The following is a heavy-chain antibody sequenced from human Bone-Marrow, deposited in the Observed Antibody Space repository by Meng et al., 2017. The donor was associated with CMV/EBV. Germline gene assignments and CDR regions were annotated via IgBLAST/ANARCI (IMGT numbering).Heavy chain of an antibody. CDR1: GLSFSSYV. CDR2: IILSGGST. CDR3: AKDDYRNYHGMDV. D-gene: IGHD4-11*01. J-gene: IGHJ6*02. V-gene: IGHV3-23*01. Sequence: GGSLRLSCAAAGLSFSSYVMSWVRQPPGKGLEWVSSIILSGGSTYYADSAKGRFTISRGISKNTLYLQMNSLRDEDTAVYYCAKDDYRNYHGMDVWGQGTTVTVSS.